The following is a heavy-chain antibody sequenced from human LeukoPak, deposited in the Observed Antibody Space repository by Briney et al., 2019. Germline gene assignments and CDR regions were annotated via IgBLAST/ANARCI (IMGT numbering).Heavy chain of an antibody. D-gene: IGHD3-10*01. CDR2: VKSKASGETT. V-gene: IGHV3-15*01. CDR1: GFSISNDW. Sequence: GGSLRLSCAASGFSISNDWMSWVRQAPGEGLEWIGRVKSKASGETTDYAAPVKGRFTISRDDAKNTLYLQMNSLKTEDTAVYYCTLIKGWGSGSYYLDYWGQGTLVTVSS. CDR3: TLIKGWGSGSYYLDY. J-gene: IGHJ4*02.